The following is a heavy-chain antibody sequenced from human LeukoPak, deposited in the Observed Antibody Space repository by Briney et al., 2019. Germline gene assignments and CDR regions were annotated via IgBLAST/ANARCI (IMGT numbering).Heavy chain of an antibody. D-gene: IGHD2-21*02. CDR3: ARGTAYCGGDCYRRPFDY. V-gene: IGHV4-34*01. Sequence: KSSETLSLTCAVYGGSFSGYYWSWIRQPPGKGLEWIGEINHGGSTNYNPSLKSRVTISVDTSKNQFSLKLSSVTAADTAVYHCARGTAYCGGDCYRRPFDYWGQGTLVTVSS. CDR1: GGSFSGYY. J-gene: IGHJ4*02. CDR2: INHGGST.